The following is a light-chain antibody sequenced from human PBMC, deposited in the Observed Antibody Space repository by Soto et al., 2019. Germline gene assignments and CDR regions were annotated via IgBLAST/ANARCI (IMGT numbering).Light chain of an antibody. CDR3: TSYTSGSTLYV. CDR2: EVT. Sequence: QSALTQPASVSGSPGQSITISCTGTSGDVGAYNFVSWYQQHPGKAPKLMIYEVTNRPSGVSNRFSGSKTGNTSSLTTSGLQAEDEADYYCTSYTSGSTLYVFGTGTKVTVL. J-gene: IGLJ1*01. V-gene: IGLV2-14*01. CDR1: SGDVGAYNF.